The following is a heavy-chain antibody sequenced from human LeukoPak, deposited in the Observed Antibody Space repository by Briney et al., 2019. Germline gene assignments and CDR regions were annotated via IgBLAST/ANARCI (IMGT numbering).Heavy chain of an antibody. Sequence: GASVKVSCKASGYTFTGYYMHWVRQAPGQGLEWMGWINPNSGGTNYAQKFQGRVTMTRGTSISTAYMELSRLRSDDTAVYYCAREGDSSSNWFDPWGQGTLVTVSS. CDR1: GYTFTGYY. CDR3: AREGDSSSNWFDP. J-gene: IGHJ5*02. D-gene: IGHD6-6*01. CDR2: INPNSGGT. V-gene: IGHV1-2*02.